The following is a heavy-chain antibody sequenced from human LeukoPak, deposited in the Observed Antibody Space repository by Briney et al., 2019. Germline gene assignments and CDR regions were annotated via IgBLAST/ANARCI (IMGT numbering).Heavy chain of an antibody. J-gene: IGHJ5*02. CDR2: INHSGST. D-gene: IGHD3-22*01. CDR3: ARGSYYYDSSGYYHATQFDP. Sequence: SETLSLTCAVYGGSFSGYYWSWIRQPPGKGLEWIGEINHSGSTNYNPSPKSRVTISVDTSKNQFSLKLSSVTAADTAVYYCARGSYYYDSSGYYHATQFDPWGQGTLVTVSS. CDR1: GGSFSGYY. V-gene: IGHV4-34*01.